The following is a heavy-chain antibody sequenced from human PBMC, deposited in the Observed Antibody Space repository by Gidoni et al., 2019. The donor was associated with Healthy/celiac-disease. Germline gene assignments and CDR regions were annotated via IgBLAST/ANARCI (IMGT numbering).Heavy chain of an antibody. D-gene: IGHD3-22*01. CDR2: IYTSGST. Sequence: QVQLQESGPGLVKPSQTLSLTCTVSGGSISSGSYYWSWIRQPAGKGLEWIGRIYTSGSTNSNPSLKSRVTISVDTSKNQFSLKLSSVTAADTAVYYCARDYYDSSGYYNWFDPWGQGTLVTVSS. CDR1: GGSISSGSYY. J-gene: IGHJ5*02. V-gene: IGHV4-61*02. CDR3: ARDYYDSSGYYNWFDP.